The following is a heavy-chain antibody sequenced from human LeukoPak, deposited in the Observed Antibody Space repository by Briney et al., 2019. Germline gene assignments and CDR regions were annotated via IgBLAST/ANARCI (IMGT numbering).Heavy chain of an antibody. J-gene: IGHJ4*02. Sequence: GGSLRLSCAASGFTFSSYSMNWVRQAPGKGLEWVSSISSSSSYIYYADSVKGRFTISRDNAKNSLYLQMNSLRAEDTAVYYCASYCSGGSCCSTGGGYWGQGTLVTVSS. CDR1: GFTFSSYS. D-gene: IGHD2-15*01. CDR2: ISSSSSYI. CDR3: ASYCSGGSCCSTGGGY. V-gene: IGHV3-21*01.